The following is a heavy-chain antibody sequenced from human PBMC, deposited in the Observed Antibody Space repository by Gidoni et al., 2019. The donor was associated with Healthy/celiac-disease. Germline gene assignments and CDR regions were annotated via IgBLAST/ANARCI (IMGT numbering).Heavy chain of an antibody. CDR1: GGSVSSGSYY. CDR2: IYYSGST. V-gene: IGHV4-61*01. CDR3: ARGGYDYVWGRYGMDV. D-gene: IGHD3-16*01. Sequence: QVQLQESGPGLVKPSETLSLTCTVSGGSVSSGSYYWSWIRQPPGKGLEWIGYIYYSGSTNYNPSLKSRVTISVDTSKNQFSLKLSSVTAADTAVYYCARGGYDYVWGRYGMDVWGQGTTVTVSS. J-gene: IGHJ6*02.